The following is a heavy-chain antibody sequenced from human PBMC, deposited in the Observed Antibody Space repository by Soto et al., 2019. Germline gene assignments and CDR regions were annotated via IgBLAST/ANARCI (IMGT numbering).Heavy chain of an antibody. CDR2: ISYDGSNK. V-gene: IGHV3-30*18. Sequence: QVQLVESGGGVVQPGRSLRLSCAASGFTFSDYGMHWVRQAPGKGLEWVAVISYDGSNKYYADSVKGRFTISRDDSKNTLYLQMHSLRAEDTAVYYCAKEMYYSDSSGYYRAFDVWGLGTMVTVSS. D-gene: IGHD3-22*01. J-gene: IGHJ3*01. CDR3: AKEMYYSDSSGYYRAFDV. CDR1: GFTFSDYG.